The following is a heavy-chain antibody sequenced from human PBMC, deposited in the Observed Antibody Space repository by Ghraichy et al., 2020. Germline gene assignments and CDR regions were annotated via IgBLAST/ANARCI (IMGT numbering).Heavy chain of an antibody. J-gene: IGHJ4*01. CDR2: ISTSSNYI. Sequence: ETLSLTCAASGFTFSDYSMNWVRQATGKGLEWVSSISTSSNYIYYAESVKGRFTISRDNAKNSLYLQMNRLRAGDTAVYFCARDRCTGCCNRYTGYCTTTTCPHWGHGTLVTVSS. V-gene: IGHV3-21*06. CDR3: ARDRCTGCCNRYTGYCTTTTCPH. CDR1: GFTFSDYS. D-gene: IGHD2-8*01.